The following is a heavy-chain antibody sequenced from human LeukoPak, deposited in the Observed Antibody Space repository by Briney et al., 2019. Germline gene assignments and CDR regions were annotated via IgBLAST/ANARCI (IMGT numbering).Heavy chain of an antibody. CDR1: GGSISSYY. CDR3: ASSPPLYSSSWYFDY. D-gene: IGHD6-13*01. J-gene: IGHJ4*02. V-gene: IGHV4-59*08. CDR2: NYYSGST. Sequence: SETLSLTCTVSGGSISSYYCSWFRQPPGKGLESIGNNYYSGSTNYNPSLKSRVTISVDTSKNQFSLKLSSVTAADTAVYYCASSPPLYSSSWYFDYWGQGTLVTVSS.